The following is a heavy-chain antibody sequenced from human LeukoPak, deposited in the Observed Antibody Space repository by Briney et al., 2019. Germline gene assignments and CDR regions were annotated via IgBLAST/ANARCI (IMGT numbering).Heavy chain of an antibody. Sequence: GGSLRLSCAASGFTFSSYAMHWVRQAPGKGLEWVAVISYDGSNKYYADSVKGRFTISRANSKNTLYLQMNSLRAEDTAVYYCAKDSNGYPLMWYFDLWGRGTLVTVSS. CDR3: AKDSNGYPLMWYFDL. CDR2: ISYDGSNK. J-gene: IGHJ2*01. CDR1: GFTFSSYA. D-gene: IGHD3-22*01. V-gene: IGHV3-30-3*01.